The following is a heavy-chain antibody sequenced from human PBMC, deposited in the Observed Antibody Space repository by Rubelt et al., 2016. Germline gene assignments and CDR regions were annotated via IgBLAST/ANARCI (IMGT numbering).Heavy chain of an antibody. CDR1: PDSISYYQ. CDR2: IYFKGRS. J-gene: IGHJ5*02. Sequence: QVQLQESGPGLVKPSETLSLTCSVSPDSISYYQWSWIRQPPGKGLEWVASIYFKGRSYSNPVPKSRGAISVHTSKNKFSLNLSSVTAADTAVYYCARQLWAAQVLFDPWGQGTLVTVSS. V-gene: IGHV4-39*01. D-gene: IGHD6-6*01. CDR3: ARQLWAAQVLFDP.